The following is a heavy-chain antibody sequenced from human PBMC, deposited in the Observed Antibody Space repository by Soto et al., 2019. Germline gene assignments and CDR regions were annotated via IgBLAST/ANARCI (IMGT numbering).Heavy chain of an antibody. V-gene: IGHV3-33*05. CDR1: GFTFRSYV. CDR2: TSYDGSNK. Sequence: QVQLVESGGGVVQPGTSLRLSCVGSGFTFRSYVIHWVRQAPGKGLEWVALTSYDGSNKDYGDSVKGRFTISRDNSRKTVDLQMDRLRREDTAFYYFARWGTTGGLDVWGQGTLVSVSS. J-gene: IGHJ1*01. CDR3: ARWGTTGGLDV. D-gene: IGHD3-16*01.